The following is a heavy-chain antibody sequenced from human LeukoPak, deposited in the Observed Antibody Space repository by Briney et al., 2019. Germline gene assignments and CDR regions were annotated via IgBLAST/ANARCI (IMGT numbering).Heavy chain of an antibody. V-gene: IGHV3-7*01. Sequence: GGSLRLSCAASRFTFSSYWMSCVRQAPGKGLEWVANIKQDGSEKYYVDSVKGRFTISRDNAKNSLYLQMNSLRAEDTAVYYCVADPGLGELFPLDYWGQGTLVTVSS. D-gene: IGHD3-10*01. CDR1: RFTFSSYW. CDR2: IKQDGSEK. CDR3: VADPGLGELFPLDY. J-gene: IGHJ4*02.